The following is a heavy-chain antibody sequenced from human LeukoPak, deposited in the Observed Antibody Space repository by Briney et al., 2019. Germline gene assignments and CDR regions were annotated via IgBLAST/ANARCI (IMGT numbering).Heavy chain of an antibody. J-gene: IGHJ4*02. CDR1: GFTFSSYG. Sequence: GGTLRLSCAASGFTFSSYGMSWVRQAPGKGLEWVSAISGSGGSTYYADSVKCRFTISRDNSTNTLYLQMNSLRAEDTAVYYCAKDRGWYYFDYWGQGTLVTVSS. V-gene: IGHV3-23*01. D-gene: IGHD6-19*01. CDR3: AKDRGWYYFDY. CDR2: ISGSGGST.